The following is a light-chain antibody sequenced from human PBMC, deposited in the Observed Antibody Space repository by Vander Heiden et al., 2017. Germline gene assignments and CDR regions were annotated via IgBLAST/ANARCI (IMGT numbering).Light chain of an antibody. CDR2: KDS. V-gene: IGLV3-25*03. CDR1: TLPQQY. J-gene: IGLJ3*02. CDR3: QSTDTSGPYVV. Sequence: SSALTQPPSLSVSPGQTARITCSGDTLPQQYVYWYQQRPGQAPVLVMYKDSERPSGIPERFSGSSSGTTVTLTITGVQAEDEADYYCQSTDTSGPYVVFGGGTQLTVL.